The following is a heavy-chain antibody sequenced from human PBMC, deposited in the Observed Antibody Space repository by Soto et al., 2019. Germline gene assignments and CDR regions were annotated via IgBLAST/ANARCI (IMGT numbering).Heavy chain of an antibody. Sequence: EVQLVESGGGWVQPGGSLRLSCAASGFTFSSYWMSWVRQAPGKGLEWVANIKQDGSEKYYVDSVKGRYTISRDNAKNSLYLQMNSLRAEDRAVYYCAGDNRGWDDFWSGNWFDPWGQGTLVTVSS. CDR3: AGDNRGWDDFWSGNWFDP. CDR2: IKQDGSEK. CDR1: GFTFSSYW. J-gene: IGHJ5*02. D-gene: IGHD3-3*01. V-gene: IGHV3-7*01.